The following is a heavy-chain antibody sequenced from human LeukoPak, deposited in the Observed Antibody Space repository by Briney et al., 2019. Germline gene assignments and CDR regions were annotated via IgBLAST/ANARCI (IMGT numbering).Heavy chain of an antibody. V-gene: IGHV4-59*01. CDR1: GDSISTYY. Sequence: PSETLSLTCTVSGDSISTYYWNGIRQPPGEGLEWIGYIYYSGSTNYNPSLKSRVTISVDTSKNQFSLKLRSVTAADTAVYYCARTYYDDSGVAWYFDLWGRGTLVTVSP. J-gene: IGHJ2*01. CDR3: ARTYYDDSGVAWYFDL. CDR2: IYYSGST. D-gene: IGHD3-22*01.